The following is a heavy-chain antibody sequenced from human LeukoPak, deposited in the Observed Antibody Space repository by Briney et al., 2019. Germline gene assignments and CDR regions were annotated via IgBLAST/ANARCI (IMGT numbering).Heavy chain of an antibody. V-gene: IGHV3-48*03. Sequence: GGSLRLSCAASGFTFSSYEMNWVRQAPGKGLEWVSYISGRGEAIFYADSVQGRFTISRDNAKNSIYLQMNSLRAEDTAVYYCATSYFDSDYWGQGTLVTVSS. D-gene: IGHD3-9*01. J-gene: IGHJ4*02. CDR2: ISGRGEAI. CDR3: ATSYFDSDY. CDR1: GFTFSSYE.